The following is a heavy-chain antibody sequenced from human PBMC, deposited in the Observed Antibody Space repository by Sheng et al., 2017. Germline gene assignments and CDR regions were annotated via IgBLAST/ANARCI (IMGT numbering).Heavy chain of an antibody. CDR2: INPNSGGT. V-gene: IGHV1-2*02. CDR1: GHTFTGDN. J-gene: IGHJ6*03. CDR3: ATSGSSWRLDYYYMDV. Sequence: QVQLVQSGAEVKKPGASVKVSCKASGHTFTGDNMHWVRQAPGQGLEWMGWINPNSGGTKYAQKFQGRVTMTRDTSISTVYMELSRLTSDDTAVYYCATSGSSWRLDYYYMDVWGKGTTVIVSS. D-gene: IGHD1-26*01.